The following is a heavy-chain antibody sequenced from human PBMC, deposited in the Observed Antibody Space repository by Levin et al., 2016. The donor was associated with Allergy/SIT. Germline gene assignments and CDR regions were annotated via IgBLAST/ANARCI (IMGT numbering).Heavy chain of an antibody. CDR1: GYTFTSYG. J-gene: IGHJ6*02. CDR2: ISVYNGNT. CDR3: AREEMDCSSASCYAGPYGMDV. D-gene: IGHD2-2*01. V-gene: IGHV1-18*01. Sequence: ASVKVSCKASGYTFTSYGISWVRQAPGQGLEWMGWISVYNGNTNYAQNLKGRVTMTTDTSTSTAYMELRSLRSDDTAIYYCAREEMDCSSASCYAGPYGMDVWGQGTTVTVSS.